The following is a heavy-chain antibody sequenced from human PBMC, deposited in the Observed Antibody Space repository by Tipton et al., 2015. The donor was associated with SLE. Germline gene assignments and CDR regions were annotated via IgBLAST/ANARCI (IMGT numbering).Heavy chain of an antibody. CDR3: ARHVYWSGQQNWLDT. CDR2: VSFSGRT. V-gene: IGHV4-39*07. Sequence: TLSLTCTVSGASVSTTTHHWGWIRQPPGKGLEWIGSVSFSGRTYYNPSLQNRTYYSPSLQSRVTVSLETSKNQFSLRLASVTPADTAFYYCARHVYWSGQQNWLDTWGQGTLVTVSS. J-gene: IGHJ5*02. CDR1: GASVSTTTHH. D-gene: IGHD3-3*01.